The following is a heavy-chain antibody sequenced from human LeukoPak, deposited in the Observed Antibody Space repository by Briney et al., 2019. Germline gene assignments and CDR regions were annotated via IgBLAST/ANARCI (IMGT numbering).Heavy chain of an antibody. V-gene: IGHV3-11*01. D-gene: IGHD3-10*01. CDR2: ISSSGSTI. CDR1: GFTFSDYY. Sequence: PGGSLRLSCAASGFTFSDYYMSWLRQAPGKGLEWVSYISSSGSTIYYADSVKGRLTISRDNAKNSLYLQMNSLRADDTAVYYCARDTMVRGVIVDYYYGMDVWGQGTTVTVSS. J-gene: IGHJ6*02. CDR3: ARDTMVRGVIVDYYYGMDV.